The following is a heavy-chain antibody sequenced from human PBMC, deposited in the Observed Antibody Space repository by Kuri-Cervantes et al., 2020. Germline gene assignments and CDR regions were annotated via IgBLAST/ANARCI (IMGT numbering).Heavy chain of an antibody. J-gene: IGHJ6*03. D-gene: IGHD5-18*01. Sequence: GESLKISCAASGFTFSMYWMNWVRQAPGKGLEWVSSISSSSSYIYYADSVKGRFTISRDNAKNSLYLQMNSLRAEDTAVYYCARGGYSYGFNYYYYMDVWGKGTTVTVSS. CDR1: GFTFSMYW. CDR3: ARGGYSYGFNYYYYMDV. CDR2: ISSSSSYI. V-gene: IGHV3-21*03.